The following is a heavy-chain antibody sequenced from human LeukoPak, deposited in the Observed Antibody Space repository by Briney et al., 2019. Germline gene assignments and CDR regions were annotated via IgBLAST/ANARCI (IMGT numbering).Heavy chain of an antibody. D-gene: IGHD6-19*01. CDR2: ISYDGSNK. CDR3: AKIGVAGDIDY. Sequence: GGSLRLSCAASVFTFSSYCMHWVRQAPCKGLEWVAVISYDGSNKYYADYVKGRFTISRDNSKNTLYLQMNSLRAEDTAVYYCAKIGVAGDIDYWGQGTLVTVSS. V-gene: IGHV3-30*18. CDR1: VFTFSSYC. J-gene: IGHJ4*02.